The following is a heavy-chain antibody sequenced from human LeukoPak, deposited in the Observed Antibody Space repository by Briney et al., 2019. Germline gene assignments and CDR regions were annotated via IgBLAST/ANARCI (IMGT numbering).Heavy chain of an antibody. CDR2: ISSSSSYI. J-gene: IGHJ6*02. V-gene: IGHV3-21*01. D-gene: IGHD3-9*01. Sequence: PGGSLRLSCAVSGITLSNCGMSWVRQAPGKGLEWVSSISSSSSYIYYADSVKGRFTISRDNAKNSLYLQMNSLRAEDTAVYYCARDLRYFDWSNPYGMDVWGRGTTVTVSS. CDR1: GITLSNCG. CDR3: ARDLRYFDWSNPYGMDV.